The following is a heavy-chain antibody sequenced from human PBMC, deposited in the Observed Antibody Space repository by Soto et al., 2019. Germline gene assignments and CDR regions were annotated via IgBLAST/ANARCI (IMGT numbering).Heavy chain of an antibody. CDR3: ARGIRRGRVGNWFNP. CDR2: MNPGVSS. Sequence: SETLSLTCTVSGGASRSGASYGTWMRKPPGKGLEWIGEMNPGVSSNYNPSLKSRVTVSVDTSKKQFSLKLTCVTAADTAVYYCARGIRRGRVGNWFNPWGQGTLVTVSS. CDR1: GGASRSGASY. J-gene: IGHJ5*02. D-gene: IGHD3-10*01. V-gene: IGHV4-39*07.